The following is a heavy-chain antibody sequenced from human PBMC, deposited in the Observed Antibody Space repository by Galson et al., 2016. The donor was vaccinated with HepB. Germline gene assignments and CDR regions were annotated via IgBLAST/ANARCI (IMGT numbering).Heavy chain of an antibody. CDR2: INQGGSEN. CDR1: GFTFSSNW. J-gene: IGHJ3*02. V-gene: IGHV3-7*04. CDR3: VRDIHYTGGGGYYRAFDI. Sequence: SLRLSCAASGFTFSSNWMNWVRQTPGKGLEWVANINQGGSENNYVDSVKGRFTISRDNAKNSPYLQMHSLRVEDTAVYYCVRDIHYTGGGGYYRAFDIWGQGTRVTVSS. D-gene: IGHD2-8*02.